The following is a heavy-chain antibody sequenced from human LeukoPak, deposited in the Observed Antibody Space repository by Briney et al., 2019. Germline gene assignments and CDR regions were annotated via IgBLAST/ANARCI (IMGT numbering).Heavy chain of an antibody. Sequence: ASVKVSCKASGYTFTSYGVSWVRQAPGQGLEWMGWISAYNGNTNYAQKLQGRVTMTTDTSTSTDYMELRSLRTDDTAVYYCARVSRSWFDPWGQGTLVTVSS. V-gene: IGHV1-18*01. J-gene: IGHJ5*02. CDR1: GYTFTSYG. CDR2: ISAYNGNT. CDR3: ARVSRSWFDP.